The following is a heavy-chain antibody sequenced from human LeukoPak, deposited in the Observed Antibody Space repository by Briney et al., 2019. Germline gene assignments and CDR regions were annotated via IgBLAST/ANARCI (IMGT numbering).Heavy chain of an antibody. J-gene: IGHJ4*02. V-gene: IGHV3-48*01. CDR2: ISSSTTTI. D-gene: IGHD3-22*01. CDR1: GFTFSTYS. CDR3: ARDEVGYDSSGYLFDY. Sequence: GGSPRLSCAASGFTFSTYSMNWVRQAPGKGLEWVAYISSSTTTIYYAGSVKGRFTISRDNAKNALYLQMNSLRAEDTAVYYCARDEVGYDSSGYLFDYWGQGTLVTVSS.